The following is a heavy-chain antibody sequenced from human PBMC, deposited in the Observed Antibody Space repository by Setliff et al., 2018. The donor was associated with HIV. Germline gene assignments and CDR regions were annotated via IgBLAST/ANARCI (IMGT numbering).Heavy chain of an antibody. V-gene: IGHV4-39*02. CDR2: ILYGGNT. CDR3: ARPTTGVGGGAAFDI. D-gene: IGHD2-8*01. J-gene: IGHJ3*02. CDR1: GGSVSSRGYY. Sequence: PSETLSLTCTVSGGSVSSRGYYWGWIRQPPGKGPEWIANILYGGNTYYNPSLKSRVTISVDTSKNHFSLKLNSVTAADTAVYFCARPTTGVGGGAAFDIWGQGTMVTVS.